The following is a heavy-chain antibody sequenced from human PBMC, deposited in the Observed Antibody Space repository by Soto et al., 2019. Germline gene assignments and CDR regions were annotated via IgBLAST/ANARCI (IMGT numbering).Heavy chain of an antibody. D-gene: IGHD2-2*01. V-gene: IGHV3-13*01. CDR2: IGTAGDT. Sequence: GGSLRLSCAASGFTFSSYDMHWVRQATGKGLEWVSAIGTAGDTYYPGSVKGRFTISRENAKNPLYLQMNSLRAGDTAVYYCASGFGPGNPEYQPLPVYYYYYMDVWGKGTTVTVSS. J-gene: IGHJ6*03. CDR3: ASGFGPGNPEYQPLPVYYYYYMDV. CDR1: GFTFSSYD.